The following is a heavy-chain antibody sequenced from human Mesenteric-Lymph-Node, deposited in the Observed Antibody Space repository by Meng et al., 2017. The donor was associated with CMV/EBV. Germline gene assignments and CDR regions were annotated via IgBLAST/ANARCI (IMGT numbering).Heavy chain of an antibody. J-gene: IGHJ3*02. V-gene: IGHV4-34*01. D-gene: IGHD3-3*01. CDR2: INHSGST. CDR1: GGSISNYY. CDR3: AISKRITIFGVVMDDAFDI. Sequence: SETLSLTCTVSGGSISNYYWSWLRQPPGKGLEWIGEINHSGSTNYNPSLKSRVTISVDTSKNQFSLKLSSVTAADTAVYYCAISKRITIFGVVMDDAFDIWGQGTMVTVSS.